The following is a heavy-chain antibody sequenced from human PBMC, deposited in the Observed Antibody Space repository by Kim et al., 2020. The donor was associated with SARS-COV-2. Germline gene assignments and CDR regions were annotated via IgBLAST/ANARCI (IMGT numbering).Heavy chain of an antibody. CDR3: ARRRYDYWSASADEFDY. J-gene: IGHJ4*02. D-gene: IGHD5-12*01. CDR1: GASVITSQYY. V-gene: IGHV4-39*01. CDR2: LYFGGST. Sequence: SETLSLTCNVSGASVITSQYYWAWSRQPPGKGLEWIATLYFGGSTFYNSALKSRVTISVDASKSQFSLTLSSVTVADTAVYCCARRRYDYWSASADEFDYWGQGTLVTVSS.